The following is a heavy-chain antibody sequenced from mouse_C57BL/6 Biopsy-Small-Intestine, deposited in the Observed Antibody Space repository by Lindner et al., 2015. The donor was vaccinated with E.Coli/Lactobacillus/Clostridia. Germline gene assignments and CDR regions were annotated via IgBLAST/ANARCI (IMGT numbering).Heavy chain of an antibody. CDR2: ITPNSGTT. CDR1: GYSFTDYN. V-gene: IGHV1-39*01. Sequence: VQLQESGPELVKPGASVKISCKASGYSFTDYNMNWVKQSNGKSLEWIGVITPNSGTTNYNQKFKGKATLTVDKSSSTAYMELRSLTSEDTAVYYCARRQLNWFDYWGQGTLVTVSA. J-gene: IGHJ3*01. D-gene: IGHD3-2*02. CDR3: ARRQLNWFDY.